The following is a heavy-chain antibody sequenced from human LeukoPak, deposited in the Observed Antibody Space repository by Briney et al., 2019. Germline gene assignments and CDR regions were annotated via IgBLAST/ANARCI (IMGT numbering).Heavy chain of an antibody. D-gene: IGHD3-22*01. CDR1: GGSISSGGYY. J-gene: IGHJ6*02. CDR3: ARGLSYYYDNSGHRAMDV. CDR2: IYHSGST. V-gene: IGHV4-30-2*01. Sequence: PSQTLSLTCTVSGGSISSGGYYWSWIRQPPGKGLEWIGYIYHSGSTYYNPSLKSRVTISVDRSKNQFSLKLSSVTAADTAVYYCARGLSYYYDNSGHRAMDVWGQGTTVTVSS.